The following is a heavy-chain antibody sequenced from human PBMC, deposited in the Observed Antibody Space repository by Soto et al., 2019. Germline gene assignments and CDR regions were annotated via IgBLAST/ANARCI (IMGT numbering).Heavy chain of an antibody. J-gene: IGHJ5*02. Sequence: ASVKVSCKASGYTFTSYGISWVRQAPGQGLEWMGWISAYNGNTNYAQKLQGRVTMTTDTSTSTAYMELRSLRSDDTAVYYCARDKRAIAARPYNWFDPWGQGTLVTVSS. CDR2: ISAYNGNT. V-gene: IGHV1-18*01. CDR1: GYTFTSYG. CDR3: ARDKRAIAARPYNWFDP. D-gene: IGHD6-6*01.